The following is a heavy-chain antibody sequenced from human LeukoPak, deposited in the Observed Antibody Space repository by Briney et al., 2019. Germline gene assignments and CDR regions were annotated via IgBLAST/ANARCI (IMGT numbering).Heavy chain of an antibody. CDR1: GGTFTTYA. CDR3: ARVFARGGEISGSYYYY. Sequence: GASVKVSCKASGGTFTTYAVNWVRQAPGQGLEWMGGMIPLFGTANYAQKFPGRVTITTDESTSTAYMELSSLRSEDTAIYYCARVFARGGEISGSYYYYWGQGTLVTVSS. D-gene: IGHD1-26*01. CDR2: MIPLFGTA. V-gene: IGHV1-69*05. J-gene: IGHJ4*02.